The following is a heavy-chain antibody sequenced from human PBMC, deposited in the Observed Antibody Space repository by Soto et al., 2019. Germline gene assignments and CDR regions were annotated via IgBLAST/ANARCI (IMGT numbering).Heavy chain of an antibody. V-gene: IGHV4-30-2*01. J-gene: IGHJ4*02. CDR3: ARAGGLGAVAVDY. CDR2: IYHSGST. Sequence: QLQLQESGSGLVKPSQTLSLTCAVSGGSINSGCYSWSWIRQPPGKGLEWIGYIYHSGSTYYNPSLKSRVTISVDRSKNQFSLKLSSVTAADTAVYYCARAGGLGAVAVDYWGQGTLVTVSS. D-gene: IGHD6-19*01. CDR1: GGSINSGCYS.